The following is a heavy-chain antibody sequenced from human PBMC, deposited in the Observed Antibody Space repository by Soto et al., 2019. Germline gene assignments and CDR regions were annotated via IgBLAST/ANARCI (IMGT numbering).Heavy chain of an antibody. CDR2: IFSSGES. D-gene: IGHD3-10*01. CDR1: GFTVSSTY. CDR3: ARGGIGMVRTFDH. J-gene: IGHJ4*02. Sequence: GESLKISCAASGFTVSSTYMSWVRQAPGKGLEWVSIIFSSGESFYADSVKGRFTISRDSSDNTVYLQMNSLKAEDTAVYYCARGGIGMVRTFDHWGQGTLVTVSS. V-gene: IGHV3-53*01.